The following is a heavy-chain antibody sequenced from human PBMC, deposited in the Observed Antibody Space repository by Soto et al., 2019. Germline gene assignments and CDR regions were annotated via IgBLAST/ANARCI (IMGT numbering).Heavy chain of an antibody. D-gene: IGHD2-2*01. CDR2: IYYSGST. Sequence: SETLSLTCTVSGGSISSGGYYWSWIRQHPGKGLEWIGYIYYSGSTYYNPSLKSRVTISVVTSKNQFSLKLSSVTAADTAVYYCARYIVVVPAAPPNWFDPWGQVTLVTVSS. CDR3: ARYIVVVPAAPPNWFDP. V-gene: IGHV4-31*03. J-gene: IGHJ5*02. CDR1: GGSISSGGYY.